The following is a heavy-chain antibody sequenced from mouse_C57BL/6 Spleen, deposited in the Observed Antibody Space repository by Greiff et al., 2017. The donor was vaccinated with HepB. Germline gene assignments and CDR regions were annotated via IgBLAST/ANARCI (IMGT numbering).Heavy chain of an antibody. J-gene: IGHJ3*01. D-gene: IGHD1-1*01. V-gene: IGHV3-1*01. Sequence: EVKLQESGPGMVKPSQSLSLTCTVTGYSITSGYDWHWIRHFPGNKLEWMGYISYSGSTNYNPSLKSRISITHDTSKNHFFLKLNSVTTEDTATYYCARSGDLGYYGSTSWFAYWGQGTLVTVSA. CDR1: GYSITSGYD. CDR3: ARSGDLGYYGSTSWFAY. CDR2: ISYSGST.